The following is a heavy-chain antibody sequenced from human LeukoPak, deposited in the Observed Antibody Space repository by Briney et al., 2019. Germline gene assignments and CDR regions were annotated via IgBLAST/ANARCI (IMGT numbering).Heavy chain of an antibody. D-gene: IGHD1-26*01. CDR3: TTITWEGTFDY. CDR1: GFTFIDAW. Sequence: TGGSLRLSCAASGFTFIDAWMTWVRQAPGKGLEWVGRVKSKRDGGTTDYAAPVKGRFTLSTDDSKYMVYLQLSSLKPEDTAVYYCTTITWEGTFDYWGLGTLVTVSS. CDR2: VKSKRDGGTT. J-gene: IGHJ4*02. V-gene: IGHV3-15*01.